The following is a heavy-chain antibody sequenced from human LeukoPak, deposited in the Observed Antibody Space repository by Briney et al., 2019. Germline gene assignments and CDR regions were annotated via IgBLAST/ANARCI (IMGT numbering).Heavy chain of an antibody. CDR3: AKSQKFGGVIVDH. D-gene: IGHD3-16*02. CDR2: ISYDGSNK. CDR1: GFTFSSYG. Sequence: PGRSLRLSCAASGFTFSSYGMHWVRQAPGKGLEWVAVISYDGSNKYYADSVKGRFTISRDNSKNTLYLQMNSLRAEDTAVYYCAKSQKFGGVIVDHWGQGTLVTVSS. V-gene: IGHV3-30*18. J-gene: IGHJ4*02.